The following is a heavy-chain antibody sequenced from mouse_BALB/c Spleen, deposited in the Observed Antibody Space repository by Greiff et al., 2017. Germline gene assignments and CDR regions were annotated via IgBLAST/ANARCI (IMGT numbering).Heavy chain of an antibody. CDR2: IYPGNGDT. D-gene: IGHD2-1*01. V-gene: IGHV1-12*01. Sequence: QVQLQQPGAELVKPGASVKMSCKASGYTFTSYNMHWVKQTPGQGLEWIGAIYPGNGDTSYNQKFKGKATLTADKSSSTAYMQLSSLTSEDSAVYYCAKAIGNYDFAYWGQGTLVTVSA. CDR1: GYTFTSYN. CDR3: AKAIGNYDFAY. J-gene: IGHJ3*01.